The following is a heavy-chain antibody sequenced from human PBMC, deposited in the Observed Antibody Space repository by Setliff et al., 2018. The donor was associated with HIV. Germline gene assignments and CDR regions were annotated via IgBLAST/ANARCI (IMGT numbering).Heavy chain of an antibody. Sequence: GASVKVSCKASGYTFINYGISWVRQAPGQGLEWMGWISAYNGNTNYAQKFQGRVIMTTDTSTSTAYMEMRSLRSDDTAVYFCARDVDNAGTHPPDYWGQGTLVTVSS. CDR1: GYTFINYG. V-gene: IGHV1-18*01. J-gene: IGHJ4*02. CDR2: ISAYNGNT. CDR3: ARDVDNAGTHPPDY. D-gene: IGHD1-20*01.